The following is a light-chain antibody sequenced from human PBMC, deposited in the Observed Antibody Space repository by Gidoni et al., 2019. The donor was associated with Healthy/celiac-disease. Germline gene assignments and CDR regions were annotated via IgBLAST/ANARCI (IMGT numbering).Light chain of an antibody. CDR3: QHSYSTAWT. CDR2: AAS. V-gene: IGKV1-39*01. J-gene: IGKJ1*01. Sequence: DIQMTQSPSSLSAPVGDRVTITCRASQSISSSLNWYQQKPGNAPKLLIYAASSLQRGVPSRFSGSGSGTDFTLTISSLQPEDFVTYYCQHSYSTAWTFGQGTKVEIK. CDR1: QSISSS.